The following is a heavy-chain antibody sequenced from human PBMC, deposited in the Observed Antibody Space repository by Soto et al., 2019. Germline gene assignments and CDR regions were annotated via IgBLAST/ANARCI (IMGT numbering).Heavy chain of an antibody. Sequence: PGESLKISCHGSGYTFFSFWLVWVRQVPGRGLEWVGRIDPGDSSATYSPTFQGHVTISADRSTRSAYLQWRSLRASDTAIYFCARRYCSRADCYSDSWGQGSLVTVSS. D-gene: IGHD2-2*01. J-gene: IGHJ4*02. CDR1: GYTFFSFW. V-gene: IGHV5-10-1*01. CDR2: IDPGDSSA. CDR3: ARRYCSRADCYSDS.